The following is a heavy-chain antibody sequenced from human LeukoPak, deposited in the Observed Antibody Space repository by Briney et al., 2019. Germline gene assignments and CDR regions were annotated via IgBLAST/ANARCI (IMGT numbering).Heavy chain of an antibody. D-gene: IGHD3-3*01. CDR2: IHYSGST. CDR3: ARGFSYYDFWSGYYNAGSNWFDP. CDR1: GGSISSNY. J-gene: IGHJ5*02. Sequence: SETLSLTCTVSGGSISSNYWNWIRQPPGKALEWIGYIHYSGSTNYNPSLKSRVTISVDTSKNQLSLKLNSVTAADTAVYYCARGFSYYDFWSGYYNAGSNWFDPWGQGTLVTVSS. V-gene: IGHV4-59*12.